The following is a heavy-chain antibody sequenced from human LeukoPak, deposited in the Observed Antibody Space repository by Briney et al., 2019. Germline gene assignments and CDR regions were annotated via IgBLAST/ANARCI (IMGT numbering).Heavy chain of an antibody. D-gene: IGHD6-13*01. Sequence: GGSLRLSCAASGFTFSSYSMNWVRQAPGKGLEWVSYISSSSSTIYHADSVKGRFTISRDNAKNSLYLQMNSLRDEDTAVYYCARDLRIRDSSSWYRDYWGRGTLDTVSS. CDR1: GFTFSSYS. CDR3: ARDLRIRDSSSWYRDY. V-gene: IGHV3-48*02. J-gene: IGHJ4*02. CDR2: ISSSSSTI.